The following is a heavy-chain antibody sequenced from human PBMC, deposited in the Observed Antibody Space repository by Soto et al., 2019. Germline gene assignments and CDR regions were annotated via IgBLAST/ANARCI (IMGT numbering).Heavy chain of an antibody. CDR1: GFTFSSYS. CDR2: ISSSSSYI. CDR3: ARIGTDIVVVVAASRAFDI. J-gene: IGHJ3*02. V-gene: IGHV3-21*01. D-gene: IGHD2-15*01. Sequence: EVQLVESGGGLVKPGGSLRLSCAASGFTFSSYSMNWVRQAPGKGLEWVSSISSSSSYIYYADSVKGRFTISRDNAKNSLYLQMNSLRGEDTAVYYCARIGTDIVVVVAASRAFDIWGQGTMVTVSS.